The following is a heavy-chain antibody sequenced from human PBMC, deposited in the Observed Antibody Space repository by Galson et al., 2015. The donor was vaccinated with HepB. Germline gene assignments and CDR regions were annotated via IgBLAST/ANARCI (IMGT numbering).Heavy chain of an antibody. V-gene: IGHV1-46*01. Sequence: SVKVSCKASGYTFTNYYMHWVRQAPGQGLEWTGIINPTGGGTNYAQKFQGRVTMTRDTSTSTVYMELSSLRSEDTAVYYCARDLSGNDYWGQGTLVTVSS. CDR1: GYTFTNYY. CDR2: INPTGGGT. D-gene: IGHD6-19*01. J-gene: IGHJ4*02. CDR3: ARDLSGNDY.